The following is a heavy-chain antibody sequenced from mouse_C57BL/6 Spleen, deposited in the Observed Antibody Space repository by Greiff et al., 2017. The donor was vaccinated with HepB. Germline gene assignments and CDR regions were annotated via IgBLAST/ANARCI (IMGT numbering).Heavy chain of an antibody. D-gene: IGHD2-4*01. CDR2: ISSGGDYI. Sequence: EVMLVESGEGLVKPGGSLKLSCAASGFTFSSYAMSWVRQTPEKRLEWVAYISSGGDYIYYADTVKGRFTISRDNARNTLYLQMSSLKSEDTAMYYCTIDGGLRWYFDVWGTGTTVTVSS. J-gene: IGHJ1*03. CDR3: TIDGGLRWYFDV. V-gene: IGHV5-9-1*02. CDR1: GFTFSSYA.